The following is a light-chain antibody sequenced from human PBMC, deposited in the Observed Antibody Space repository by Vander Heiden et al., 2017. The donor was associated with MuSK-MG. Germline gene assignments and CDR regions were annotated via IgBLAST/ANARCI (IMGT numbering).Light chain of an antibody. J-gene: IGKJ4*01. CDR2: AAS. Sequence: EIVLTQPPATLSVSPGERATLSCRASQSVSRYLAWYQQKPGQAPRLLIYAASNRATGIPARFSGSGYGTDFTLTISSLEPEDFAVYYCQQRSNWPPLTFGGGTQVEIK. CDR1: QSVSRY. CDR3: QQRSNWPPLT. V-gene: IGKV3-11*01.